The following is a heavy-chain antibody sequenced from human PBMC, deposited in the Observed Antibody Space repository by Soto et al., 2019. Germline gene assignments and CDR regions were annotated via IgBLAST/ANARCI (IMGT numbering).Heavy chain of an antibody. Sequence: PSETLSLTCTVSGGSITTYYWSWIRQPPGKGLEWIGYIYYSGSANYNPSLKSRVTISIDTSKNQFSLKLTSVTAADTAVYYCARDLDGYKLDVWGHGTMVTVSS. CDR3: ARDLDGYKLDV. CDR1: GGSITTYY. V-gene: IGHV4-59*01. D-gene: IGHD5-12*01. J-gene: IGHJ3*01. CDR2: IYYSGSA.